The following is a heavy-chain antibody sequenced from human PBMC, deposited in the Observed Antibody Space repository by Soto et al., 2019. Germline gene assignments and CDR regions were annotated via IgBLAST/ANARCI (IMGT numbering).Heavy chain of an antibody. Sequence: GGSLRLSCAASGFTFSSYGMHWVRQAPGKGLEWVAVISYDGSNKYYADSVKGRFTISRDNSKNTLYLQMNSLRAEDTAVYYCAKYGLYCSGGSCYSGNYFDYWGQGTLVTVSS. CDR3: AKYGLYCSGGSCYSGNYFDY. CDR2: ISYDGSNK. CDR1: GFTFSSYG. J-gene: IGHJ4*02. D-gene: IGHD2-15*01. V-gene: IGHV3-30*18.